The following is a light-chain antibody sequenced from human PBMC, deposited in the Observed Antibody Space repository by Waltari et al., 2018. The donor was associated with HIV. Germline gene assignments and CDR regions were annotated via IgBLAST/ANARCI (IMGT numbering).Light chain of an antibody. CDR3: QVWDRSSDHYV. V-gene: IGLV3-21*02. CDR1: NIGSNS. J-gene: IGLJ1*01. CDR2: DDR. Sequence: SYVLTQPPSVSVAPGQTARITCGGNNIGSNSVNWYQQKPGQAPVLVVYDDRNRPSGIAGRFSRSNSGNTATLTSSRVEAGDEADYYCQVWDRSSDHYVFGTGTKVTVL.